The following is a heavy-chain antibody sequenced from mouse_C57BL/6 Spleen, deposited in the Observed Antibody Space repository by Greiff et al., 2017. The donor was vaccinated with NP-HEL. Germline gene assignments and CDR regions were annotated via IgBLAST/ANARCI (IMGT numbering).Heavy chain of an antibody. CDR2: IDPETGGT. Sequence: QVQLKQSGAELVRPGASVTLSCKASGYTFTDYEMHWVKQTPVHGLEWIGAIDPETGGTAYNQKFKGKAILTADKSSSTAYMELRSLTSEDSAVYYCTRWGGSNPFAYWGQGTLVTVSA. V-gene: IGHV1-15*01. D-gene: IGHD1-1*01. J-gene: IGHJ3*01. CDR1: GYTFTDYE. CDR3: TRWGGSNPFAY.